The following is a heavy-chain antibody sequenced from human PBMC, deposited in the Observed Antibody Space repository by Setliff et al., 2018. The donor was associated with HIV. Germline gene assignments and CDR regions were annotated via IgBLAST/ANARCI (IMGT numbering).Heavy chain of an antibody. D-gene: IGHD3-22*01. J-gene: IGHJ4*02. CDR2: LNSADGGT. CDR1: GFPFDIFA. V-gene: IGHV3-23*01. CDR3: AKDRVYVKGYFDY. Sequence: ETLSLSCTVSGFPFDIFAMSWVRQAPGKGLEWVSALNSADGGTYYADSVKGRFTISRDNSKATLYLQMNNLRAEDTAVYYCAKDRVYVKGYFDYWGQGAQVTVSS.